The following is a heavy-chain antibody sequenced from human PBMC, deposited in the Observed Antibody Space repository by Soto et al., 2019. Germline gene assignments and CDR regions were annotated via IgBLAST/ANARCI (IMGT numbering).Heavy chain of an antibody. Sequence: GGSLRLSCAASGFTLSTYAMHWVRQAPGKGLEWVAVISHDGRNNYYADSVKGRFTTSRDNSKSTLSLQMNSLRAEDTAVYYCARDRDEDGGTSDAFDMWGQGTMVTVSS. V-gene: IGHV3-30*04. J-gene: IGHJ3*02. CDR3: ARDRDEDGGTSDAFDM. CDR2: ISHDGRNN. D-gene: IGHD2-15*01. CDR1: GFTLSTYA.